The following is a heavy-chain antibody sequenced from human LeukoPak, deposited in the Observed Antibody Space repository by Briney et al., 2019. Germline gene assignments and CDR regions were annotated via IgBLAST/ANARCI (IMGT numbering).Heavy chain of an antibody. CDR2: IKEDGSKK. J-gene: IGHJ4*02. Sequence: GSLRLSCSASGFTFSTSWRNWVRQTPGKGLEGVVNIKEDGSKKDYLDSVEGRFTISRDNIKNSLYLQMNSMRDEDTAVYYCATLWAYTSWGGDYWGQGTLVTVSS. CDR3: ATLWAYTSWGGDY. V-gene: IGHV3-7*01. D-gene: IGHD7-27*01. CDR1: GFTFSTSW.